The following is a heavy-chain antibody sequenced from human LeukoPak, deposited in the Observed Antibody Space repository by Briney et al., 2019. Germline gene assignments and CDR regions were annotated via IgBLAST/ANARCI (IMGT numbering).Heavy chain of an antibody. J-gene: IGHJ4*02. CDR3: AKGPFFYYDASGYNYFES. D-gene: IGHD3-22*01. Sequence: GGSLRLSCAASGFTFSIYGMSWVRQAPEKGLQWVSAISGGGVSTYYADSVRGRFTISRDNSKNTLYLQMNSLRAEDTALYFCAKGPFFYYDASGYNYFESWGQGTLVTVCS. CDR1: GFTFSIYG. V-gene: IGHV3-23*01. CDR2: ISGGGVST.